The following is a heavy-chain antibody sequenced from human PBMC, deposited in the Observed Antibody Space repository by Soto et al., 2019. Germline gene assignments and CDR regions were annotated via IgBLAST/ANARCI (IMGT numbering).Heavy chain of an antibody. CDR1: GFTFSYYW. Sequence: GGSLRLSSSSSGFTFSYYWMTWVRQAPGKAREGVANINQDGSDKYYLDSVKGRFTISRDNVKSSPYLQINSLRAEDTAIYYCVRGGYQTGYWGQGTLVTVSS. CDR2: INQDGSDK. V-gene: IGHV3-7*01. J-gene: IGHJ4*02. D-gene: IGHD1-1*01. CDR3: VRGGYQTGY.